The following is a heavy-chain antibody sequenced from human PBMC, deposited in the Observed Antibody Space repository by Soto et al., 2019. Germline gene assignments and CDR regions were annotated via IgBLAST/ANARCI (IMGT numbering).Heavy chain of an antibody. CDR2: IIPSCDRA. CDR3: ARDPTNDYGDDTFDY. Sequence: QVLLLQSGGEVKRPGSSVKVSCKASGDAFKSYAISWVRQAPGQGLEYMGGIIPSCDRAKYAQKFQGRLTVTADIYTSTVYMELSGLKSEDTAVYFCARDPTNDYGDDTFDYWGQGTKVIVSS. J-gene: IGHJ4*02. V-gene: IGHV1-69*06. D-gene: IGHD4-17*01. CDR1: GDAFKSYA.